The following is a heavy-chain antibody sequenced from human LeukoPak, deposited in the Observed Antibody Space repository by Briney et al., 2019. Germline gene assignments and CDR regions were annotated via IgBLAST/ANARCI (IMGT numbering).Heavy chain of an antibody. J-gene: IGHJ4*02. CDR1: GGSISSYY. Sequence: PSETLSLTCTVSGGSISSYYRSWIRQPPGKGLEWIGYIYYSGSTNYNPSLKSRVTRAVDTSKNQFSLKLSSVTAADTAVYYCARRGPTLYGSGSYYNEPFDYWGQGTLVTVSS. V-gene: IGHV4-59*01. CDR2: IYYSGST. D-gene: IGHD3-10*01. CDR3: ARRGPTLYGSGSYYNEPFDY.